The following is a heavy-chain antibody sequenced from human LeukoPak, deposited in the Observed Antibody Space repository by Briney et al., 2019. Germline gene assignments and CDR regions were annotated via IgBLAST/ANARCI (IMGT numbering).Heavy chain of an antibody. CDR1: GGSVSSGSYY. CDR2: IYYSGST. J-gene: IGHJ5*02. CDR3: AREIEMSERYCSGGSCYSKNWFDP. V-gene: IGHV4-61*01. Sequence: PSETLSLTCTVSGGSVSSGSYYWSWIRQPPGKGLEWIGYIYYSGSTNYNPSLKSRVTISVDTSKNQFSLKLSSVTAADTAVYYCAREIEMSERYCSGGSCYSKNWFDPWGQGTLVTVSS. D-gene: IGHD2-15*01.